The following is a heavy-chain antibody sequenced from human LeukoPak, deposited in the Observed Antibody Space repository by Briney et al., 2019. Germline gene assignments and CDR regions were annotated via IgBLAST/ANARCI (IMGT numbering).Heavy chain of an antibody. CDR1: GFTFSTYW. V-gene: IGHV3-74*01. D-gene: IGHD3-10*01. CDR3: ARASLLGSGSPYNFDH. Sequence: GGSLRLSCAASGFTFSTYWMHWVRQVPGKGLVWVSCIVGDGSATSYADSVKGRFTISRDNAKNTLYLQMNSLRVDDTAVYYCARASLLGSGSPYNFDHWGQGTLVTVSS. J-gene: IGHJ4*02. CDR2: IVGDGSAT.